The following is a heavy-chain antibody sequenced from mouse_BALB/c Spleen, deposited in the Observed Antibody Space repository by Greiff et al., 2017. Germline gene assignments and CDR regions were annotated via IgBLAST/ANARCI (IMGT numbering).Heavy chain of an antibody. CDR2: IYPGDGDT. J-gene: IGHJ3*01. Sequence: VQLQQSGAELVRPGSSVKISCKASGYAFSSYWMNWVKQRPGQGLEWIGQIYPGDGDTNYNGKFKGKATLTADKSSSTAYMQLSSLTSEDSAVYFCARFDGSSLAWFAYWGQGTLVTVSA. D-gene: IGHD2-3*01. CDR3: ARFDGSSLAWFAY. CDR1: GYAFSSYW. V-gene: IGHV1-80*01.